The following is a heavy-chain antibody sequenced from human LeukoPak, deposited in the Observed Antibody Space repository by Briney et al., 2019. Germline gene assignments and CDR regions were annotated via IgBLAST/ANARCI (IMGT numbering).Heavy chain of an antibody. CDR3: ARPPYYDILTGYYQSDY. Sequence: GESLQISCKGSGYSFTSYWIGWVRQMPGKGLEWMGIIYPGDSDTRYSPSFQGQVTISADKSISTAYLQWSSLKASDTAMYYCARPPYYDILTGYYQSDYWGQGTLVTVSS. V-gene: IGHV5-51*01. CDR1: GYSFTSYW. CDR2: IYPGDSDT. D-gene: IGHD3-9*01. J-gene: IGHJ4*02.